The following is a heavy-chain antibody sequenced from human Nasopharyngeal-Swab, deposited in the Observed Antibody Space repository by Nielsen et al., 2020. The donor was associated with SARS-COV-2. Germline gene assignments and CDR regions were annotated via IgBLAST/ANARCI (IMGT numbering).Heavy chain of an antibody. Sequence: GESLKISCAASGFTFSSYSMNWVRQAPGKGLEWVSSISSSSSYIYYADSVKGRFTISRDNAKNSLYLQMNTLRAEDTAVYYCARDRTTIFGVVISVYYYGMDVWGQGTTVTVSS. J-gene: IGHJ6*02. CDR1: GFTFSSYS. V-gene: IGHV3-21*01. D-gene: IGHD3-3*01. CDR3: ARDRTTIFGVVISVYYYGMDV. CDR2: ISSSSSYI.